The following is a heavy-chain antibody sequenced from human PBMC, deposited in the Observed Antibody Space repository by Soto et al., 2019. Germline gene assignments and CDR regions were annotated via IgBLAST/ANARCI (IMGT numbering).Heavy chain of an antibody. J-gene: IGHJ6*02. D-gene: IGHD6-6*01. CDR3: ARSMYSTSAQLYYGMDV. CDR1: GYSIRSGYF. V-gene: IGHV4-38-2*01. CDR2: MYHSGIT. Sequence: TSETLSLTCAVSGYSIRSGYFWGWIRQPPGKGLEWIGSMYHSGITYHNLSLKSRVTISVDTSKNQLSLKLSSATAADTAVYYCARSMYSTSAQLYYGMDVWGQGTTVTVSS.